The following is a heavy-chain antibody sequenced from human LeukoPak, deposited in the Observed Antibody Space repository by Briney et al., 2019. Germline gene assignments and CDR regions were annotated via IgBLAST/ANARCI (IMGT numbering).Heavy chain of an antibody. Sequence: SETLSLTCTVSGGSISSGSYYWSWIRQPAGKGLEWIGRIYTSGSTNYNPSLKSRVTISVDTSKNQFSLKLSSVTAADTAVYYCARDLKCSHWGQGTLVTVSS. CDR1: GGSISSGSYY. V-gene: IGHV4-61*02. J-gene: IGHJ4*02. CDR3: ARDLKCSH. CDR2: IYTSGST. D-gene: IGHD4/OR15-4a*01.